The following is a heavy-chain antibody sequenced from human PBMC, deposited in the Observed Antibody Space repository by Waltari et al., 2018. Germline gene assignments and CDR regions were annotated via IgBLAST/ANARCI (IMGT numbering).Heavy chain of an antibody. J-gene: IGHJ4*02. CDR3: ARDLAYQLLDY. V-gene: IGHV1-3*01. Sequence: QVQLVQSGAEVKKPGASVKVSRKASGYTFTSYAMHWVRQAPGQRLEWMGWINAGNGNTKYSQKFQGRVTITRDTSASTAYMELSSLRSEDTAVYYCARDLAYQLLDYWGQGTLVTVSS. CDR2: INAGNGNT. CDR1: GYTFTSYA. D-gene: IGHD2-2*01.